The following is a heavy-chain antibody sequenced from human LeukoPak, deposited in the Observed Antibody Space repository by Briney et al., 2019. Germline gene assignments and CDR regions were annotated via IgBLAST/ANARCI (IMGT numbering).Heavy chain of an antibody. CDR3: ARRFPPGGQYQLLYSLWFDP. Sequence: SETLSLTCAVYGGSFSGYYWSWTRQPPGKGLEWIGEINHSGSTNYNPSLKSRVTISVDTSKNQFSLKLSSVTAADTAVYYYARRFPPGGQYQLLYSLWFDPWGQGTLVTVSS. D-gene: IGHD2-2*02. CDR1: GGSFSGYY. CDR2: INHSGST. V-gene: IGHV4-34*01. J-gene: IGHJ5*02.